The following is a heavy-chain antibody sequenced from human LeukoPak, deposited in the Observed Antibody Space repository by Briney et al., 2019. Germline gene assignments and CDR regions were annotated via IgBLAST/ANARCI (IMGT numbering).Heavy chain of an antibody. J-gene: IGHJ4*02. D-gene: IGHD1-26*01. V-gene: IGHV3-21*01. CDR2: IISSSDYI. Sequence: GGPLRLSCAASGFTFNIYSMNWVRQAPGKGLEGVSSIISSSDYIFYADSVKGRFTIYRENARNSVYLQINRQRAEDTAVYYCAKKLGKWERLSPFDYWGQGTLVTVSS. CDR3: AKKLGKWERLSPFDY. CDR1: GFTFNIYS.